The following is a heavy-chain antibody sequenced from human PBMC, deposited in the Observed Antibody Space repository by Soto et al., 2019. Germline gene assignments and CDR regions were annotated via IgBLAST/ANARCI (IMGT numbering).Heavy chain of an antibody. CDR3: ARELTMPDPQSGRFFDY. CDR1: GLTFSSYA. V-gene: IGHV3-30*04. CDR2: ISHDGTYK. D-gene: IGHD3-10*01. J-gene: IGHJ4*02. Sequence: PGGSLRLSCVVSGLTFSSYAMHWVRQAPGKGLEWVSVISHDGTYKNYADSVKGRLTISRDNSMDTLYLQMNSLTVEDTAVYYCARELTMPDPQSGRFFDYWGQGALVTVSS.